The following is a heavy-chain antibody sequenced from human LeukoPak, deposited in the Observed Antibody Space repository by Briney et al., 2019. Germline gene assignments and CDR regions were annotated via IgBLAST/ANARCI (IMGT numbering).Heavy chain of an antibody. CDR2: VNLQGST. Sequence: PSGTLSLTCGVSGGSITNTNYWTWVRQPPGKGLEWIGEVNLQGSTKYNPSLMGRVAIAVNTSENHSSLQLTSVTAADTAVYYCAREGGPYRPLDYSGQGTLVTVSS. V-gene: IGHV4-4*02. CDR3: AREGGPYRPLDY. J-gene: IGHJ4*02. CDR1: GGSITNTNY.